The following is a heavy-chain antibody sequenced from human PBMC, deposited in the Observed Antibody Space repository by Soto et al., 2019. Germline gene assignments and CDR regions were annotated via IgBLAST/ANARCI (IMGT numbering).Heavy chain of an antibody. CDR2: IYYSGST. Sequence: QVQLQESGPGLVKPSQTLSLTCTVSGGSISSGGYYWSWIRQHPGKGLEWIGYIYYSGSTYYNPSLKSRVTISVDTSKNQFSLKLSSVTAADTAVYYCARDRDDYGDYKGYFDLWGRGTLVTVSS. CDR3: ARDRDDYGDYKGYFDL. V-gene: IGHV4-31*03. CDR1: GGSISSGGYY. D-gene: IGHD4-17*01. J-gene: IGHJ2*01.